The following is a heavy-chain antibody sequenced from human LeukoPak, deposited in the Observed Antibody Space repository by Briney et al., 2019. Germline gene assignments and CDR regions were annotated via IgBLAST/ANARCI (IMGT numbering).Heavy chain of an antibody. J-gene: IGHJ6*03. Sequence: GGSLRLSCAASGFTFSSYSMNWVRQAPGKGLEWVANIKQDGSDNYYVDSVKGRFTSSRDNSKDTLYLQMNSLRAEDTAVYYCAKVSSTASHTYYYSYYMDVWGKGTTVTVSS. CDR3: AKVSSTASHTYYYSYYMDV. CDR1: GFTFSSYS. D-gene: IGHD6-13*01. CDR2: IKQDGSDN. V-gene: IGHV3-7*01.